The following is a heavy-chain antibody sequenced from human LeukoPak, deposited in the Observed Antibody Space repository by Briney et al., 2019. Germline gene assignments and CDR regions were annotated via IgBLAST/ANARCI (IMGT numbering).Heavy chain of an antibody. Sequence: PGGSLRLSCAASGFTFSSYVMHWVRQAPGKGLEWVAVIWHDGSNKYYADSVKGRFTISRDNSKNTLYLQMNSLRAEDTAVYYCAKRGYCSSTSCYLRENTRYMDVWGKGTTVTVSS. V-gene: IGHV3-33*06. J-gene: IGHJ6*03. CDR1: GFTFSSYV. CDR3: AKRGYCSSTSCYLRENTRYMDV. CDR2: IWHDGSNK. D-gene: IGHD2-2*01.